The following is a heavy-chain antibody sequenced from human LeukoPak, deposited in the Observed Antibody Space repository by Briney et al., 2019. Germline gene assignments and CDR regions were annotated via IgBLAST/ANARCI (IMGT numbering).Heavy chain of an antibody. CDR3: ARDTNYYDSSGLDY. D-gene: IGHD3-22*01. CDR2: IYYSGST. J-gene: IGHJ4*02. CDR1: GGSISSSSYY. V-gene: IGHV4-39*02. Sequence: PSETLSLTCTVSGGSISSSSYYWGWIRQPPGKGLEWIGSIYYSGSTYYNPSLKSRVTISVDTSKNQFSLKLSSVTAADTAVYYCARDTNYYDSSGLDYWGQGTLVTVSS.